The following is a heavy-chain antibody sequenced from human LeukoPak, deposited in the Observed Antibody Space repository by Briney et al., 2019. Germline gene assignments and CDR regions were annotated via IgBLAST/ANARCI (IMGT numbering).Heavy chain of an antibody. CDR1: GYSFTSYW. V-gene: IGHV5-10-1*01. J-gene: IGHJ3*02. CDR3: ARRLEVYNAFDI. CDR2: IDPSDSYT. Sequence: GEPLKISCKGSGYSFTSYWISWVRQMPGKGLEWMGRIDPSDSYTNYSPSFQGHVTISADKSISTAYLQWSSLKASDIAMYYCARRLEVYNAFDIWGQGTMVTVSS.